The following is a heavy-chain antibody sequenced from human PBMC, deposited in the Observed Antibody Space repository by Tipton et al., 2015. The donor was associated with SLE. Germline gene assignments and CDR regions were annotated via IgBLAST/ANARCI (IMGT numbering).Heavy chain of an antibody. V-gene: IGHV4-59*12. D-gene: IGHD1-26*01. CDR3: ARGSGGTYCDAFDI. CDR1: GGSFSSYY. Sequence: TLSLTCAVFGGSFSSYYWSWIRQPPGKGLEWIGYIYYSGSTNYNPSLKSRVTISLDTSKNQFSLKLSSVTAADTAVYYCARGSGGTYCDAFDIWGQGTLVTVSS. CDR2: IYYSGST. J-gene: IGHJ3*02.